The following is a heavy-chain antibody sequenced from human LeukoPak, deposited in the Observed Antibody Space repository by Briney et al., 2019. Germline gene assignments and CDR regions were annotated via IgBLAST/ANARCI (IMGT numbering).Heavy chain of an antibody. Sequence: GASVKVSCKASGYTFTSHGISRVRQAPGQGLEWMGWISTYNTNINYAQKFQGRVTITTDESTSTAYMELSSLRSEDTAVYYCASSTTFTYYYYYYMDVWGKGTTVTVSS. V-gene: IGHV1-18*01. D-gene: IGHD2/OR15-2a*01. CDR2: ISTYNTNI. J-gene: IGHJ6*03. CDR3: ASSTTFTYYYYYYMDV. CDR1: GYTFTSHG.